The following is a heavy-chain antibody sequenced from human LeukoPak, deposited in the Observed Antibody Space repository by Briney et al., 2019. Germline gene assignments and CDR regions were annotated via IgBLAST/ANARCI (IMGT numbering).Heavy chain of an antibody. CDR3: LRVDDTNGHNWFDP. V-gene: IGHV3-74*01. CDR1: GFSFSYYW. CDR2: IIGDGTRT. J-gene: IGHJ5*02. D-gene: IGHD2-8*01. Sequence: GGSLRLSCAASGFSFSYYWMHWVRKGSGKGPVWVSRIIGDGTRTDYADSVKGRFTISRDNAKSTLYLQMNSLTVEDTAVYYCLRVDDTNGHNWFDPWGQGTLVTVSS.